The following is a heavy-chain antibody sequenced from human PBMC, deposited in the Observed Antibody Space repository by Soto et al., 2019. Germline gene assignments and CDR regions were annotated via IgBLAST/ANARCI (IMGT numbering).Heavy chain of an antibody. D-gene: IGHD6-13*01. CDR3: ARDANIAAAGLDY. J-gene: IGHJ4*02. CDR1: GFNFRNYA. Sequence: GGSLRLSCAVTGFNFRNYAMSWVRQAPGKGLEWVSSLVGSGHNAYYADSVKGRFTISRDNSKNTLYLQMNSLRAEDTAVYYCARDANIAAAGLDYWGPGTLVTVSS. V-gene: IGHV3-23*01. CDR2: LVGSGHNA.